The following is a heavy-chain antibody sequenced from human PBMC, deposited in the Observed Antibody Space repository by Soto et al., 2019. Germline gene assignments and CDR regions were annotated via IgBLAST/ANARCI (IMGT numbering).Heavy chain of an antibody. Sequence: QLQLQESGPGLVKPSETVSLTCTVSGDSITRYDWSWMRQPAGKGLEWIGRMFASGSTNYNPSLRSRVTLSIDRAKKQFSLKLNSVTAADTAVYFCARGRYNTGSSIPYFDNWGQGTLVTVSS. V-gene: IGHV4-4*07. CDR2: MFASGST. D-gene: IGHD6-6*01. CDR3: ARGRYNTGSSIPYFDN. CDR1: GDSITRYD. J-gene: IGHJ4*02.